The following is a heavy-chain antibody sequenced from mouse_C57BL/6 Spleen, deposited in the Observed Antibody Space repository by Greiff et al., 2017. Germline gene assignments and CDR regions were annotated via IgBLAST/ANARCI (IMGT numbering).Heavy chain of an antibody. V-gene: IGHV5-17*01. Sequence: EVKLVESGGGLVKPGGSLKLSCAASGFTFSDYGMHWVRQAPEKGLEWVAYISSGSSTIYSADTVKGRFTISRDNDKNTLFLQMTRMRSEDADVYYCERNYGSSPAWLAYWGQGTLVTVSA. J-gene: IGHJ3*01. CDR1: GFTFSDYG. CDR2: ISSGSSTI. D-gene: IGHD1-1*01. CDR3: ERNYGSSPAWLAY.